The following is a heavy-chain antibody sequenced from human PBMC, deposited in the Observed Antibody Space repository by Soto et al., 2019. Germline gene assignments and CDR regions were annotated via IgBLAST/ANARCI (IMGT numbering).Heavy chain of an antibody. J-gene: IGHJ4*02. V-gene: IGHV3-30*14. CDR3: ATLGRDDYPPLAR. D-gene: IGHD4-17*01. Sequence: YLILSCEASGFLFRTSTLNWVRRAPGKGLEWVAEILSRGREIYSADSVKSRFTVARDNSKNTRYLQLDRLKSDDTAVYYCATLGRDDYPPLARWGKGTLVTVAS. CDR1: GFLFRTST. CDR2: ILSRGREI.